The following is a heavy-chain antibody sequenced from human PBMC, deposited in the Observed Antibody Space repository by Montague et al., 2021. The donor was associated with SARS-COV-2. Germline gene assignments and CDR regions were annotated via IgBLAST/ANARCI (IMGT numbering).Heavy chain of an antibody. CDR3: AADYGERDWFDP. Sequence: SETLSLTCIVSGGSISSSSYYWGWIRQPPGKGLEWIGSIYYSGSTYYNPSLKSRVTISVDTSKNQFSLKLSSVTAADTAVYYCAADYGERDWFDPWGQGTLVTVSS. J-gene: IGHJ5*02. CDR2: IYYSGST. CDR1: GGSISSSSYY. D-gene: IGHD4-17*01. V-gene: IGHV4-39*01.